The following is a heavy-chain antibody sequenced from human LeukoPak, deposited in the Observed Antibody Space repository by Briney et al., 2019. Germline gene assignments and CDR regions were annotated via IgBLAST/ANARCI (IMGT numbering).Heavy chain of an antibody. V-gene: IGHV3-64*01. CDR3: ARAIKRDGYNFDY. J-gene: IGHJ4*02. Sequence: GGSLRLSCAASGFTFSSYGMHWVRQAPGKGLEYVSAISSNGGSTNYANSVKGRFTISRDNSKNTLYLQMNSLRAEDTAVYYCARAIKRDGYNFDYWGQGTLVTVSS. CDR2: ISSNGGST. CDR1: GFTFSSYG. D-gene: IGHD5-24*01.